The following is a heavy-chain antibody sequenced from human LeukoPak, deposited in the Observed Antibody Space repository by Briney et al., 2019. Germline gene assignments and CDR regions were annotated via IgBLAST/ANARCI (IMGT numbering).Heavy chain of an antibody. Sequence: GGSLRLSCAASGFTFSSYAMSWVRQAPGRGLEWVSVISASDAIYYPDSVKGRFTISRDNSKNTLYLQMNSLRVEDTAVYYCAKESGYSIGYFDYWGQGSLVTVSS. CDR2: ISASDAI. D-gene: IGHD6-19*01. CDR3: AKESGYSIGYFDY. J-gene: IGHJ4*02. CDR1: GFTFSSYA. V-gene: IGHV3-23*01.